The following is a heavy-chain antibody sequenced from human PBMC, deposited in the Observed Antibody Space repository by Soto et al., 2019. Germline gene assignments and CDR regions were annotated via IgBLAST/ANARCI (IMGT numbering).Heavy chain of an antibody. CDR1: GYTFTSYD. V-gene: IGHV1-8*01. CDR2: MNPNSGNT. D-gene: IGHD6-13*01. J-gene: IGHJ6*02. Sequence: ASVKDSCKASGYTFTSYDINWVRQATGQGLEWMGWMNPNSGNTGYAQKFQGRVTMTRNTSISTAYMELSRLRSEDTAVYYCARAADGYYYYYGMDVWGQGTTVTVSS. CDR3: ARAADGYYYYYGMDV.